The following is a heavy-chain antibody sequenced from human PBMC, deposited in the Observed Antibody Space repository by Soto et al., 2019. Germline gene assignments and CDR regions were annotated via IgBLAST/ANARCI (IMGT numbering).Heavy chain of an antibody. CDR1: GFTFSSYG. Sequence: QVQLVESGGGVVQPGRSLRLSCAASGFTFSSYGMHWVRQAPGKGLEWVAVIWYDGSNKYYADSVKGRFTISRDNSKNTLYLQMNSLRAEDTAVYCCARRDLVTTGAFDYWGQGTLVTVSS. V-gene: IGHV3-33*01. CDR3: ARRDLVTTGAFDY. J-gene: IGHJ4*02. D-gene: IGHD4-17*01. CDR2: IWYDGSNK.